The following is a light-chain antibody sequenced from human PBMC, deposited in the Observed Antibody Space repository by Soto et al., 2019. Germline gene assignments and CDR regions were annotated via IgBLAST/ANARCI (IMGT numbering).Light chain of an antibody. Sequence: SALTQPASGSGSAGQSITISCAGTNSDIGRYNFVSWYQQRPGQAPKLLIFDVSNRPSGISDRFSGSKSGQTASLTISGLQAEDEADYYCNSYTSSSPPYVFGTG. V-gene: IGLV2-14*01. J-gene: IGLJ1*01. CDR1: NSDIGRYNF. CDR3: NSYTSSSPPYV. CDR2: DVS.